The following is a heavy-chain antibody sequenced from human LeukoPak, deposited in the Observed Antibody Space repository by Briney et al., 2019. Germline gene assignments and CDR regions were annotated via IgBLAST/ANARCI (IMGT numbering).Heavy chain of an antibody. D-gene: IGHD3-22*01. CDR1: GFTFSDYY. J-gene: IGHJ4*02. CDR2: IISSGNTI. V-gene: IGHV3-11*01. CDR3: ARVQPHYYDSSGYPPDY. Sequence: GGSLRLSCAASGFTFSDYYMSWIRQAPGKGLEWVSYIISSGNTIFYADSVKGRFTLSRDNAKNSLYLQMNSLRAEDTAVYYCARVQPHYYDSSGYPPDYWGQGTLVTVSS.